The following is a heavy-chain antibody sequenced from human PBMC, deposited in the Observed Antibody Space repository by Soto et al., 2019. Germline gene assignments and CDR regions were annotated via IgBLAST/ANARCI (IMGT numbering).Heavy chain of an antibody. CDR3: ARDHHRYSGYDYVDY. D-gene: IGHD5-12*01. Sequence: QVQLVESGGGLVKPGGSLRLSCAASGFTFSDYYMSCIRQAPGKGLEWVSYISSSSSYTNYADSVKGRFTISRDNAKNSLYLQMNSLRAEDTAVYYCARDHHRYSGYDYVDYWGPGTLVTVSS. CDR2: ISSSSSYT. J-gene: IGHJ4*02. CDR1: GFTFSDYY. V-gene: IGHV3-11*05.